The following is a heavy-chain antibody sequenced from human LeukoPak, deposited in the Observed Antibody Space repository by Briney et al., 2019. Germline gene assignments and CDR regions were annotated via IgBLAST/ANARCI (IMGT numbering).Heavy chain of an antibody. Sequence: PSETLSLTCTVSGGSISTPGYYWGWIRQPPGEGLEWIGSLYHSGSTYYKPSLKSRATISVGKSKNQCSLKLRSVTAADTAVYYCARHALATVTDPSFDYWGQGTLVTVSS. CDR2: LYHSGST. V-gene: IGHV4-39*01. J-gene: IGHJ4*02. CDR1: GGSISTPGYY. D-gene: IGHD2-21*02. CDR3: ARHALATVTDPSFDY.